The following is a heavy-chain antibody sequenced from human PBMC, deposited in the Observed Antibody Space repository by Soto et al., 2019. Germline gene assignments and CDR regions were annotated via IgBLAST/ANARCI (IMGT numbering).Heavy chain of an antibody. D-gene: IGHD4-17*01. CDR3: AIRPYDNGGTWFES. J-gene: IGHJ5*01. CDR2: ITGGDSSA. CDR1: GFTFSSYA. Sequence: DVPLLESGGGLAQPGGSLRLSCAASGFTFSSYAMTWVRHTPGKGLDWVSTITGGDSSAHYADSVKGRFTISRDNSNGTVYLQMKSLRAEDTAVYYCAIRPYDNGGTWFESWGQGTLVTVSS. V-gene: IGHV3-23*01.